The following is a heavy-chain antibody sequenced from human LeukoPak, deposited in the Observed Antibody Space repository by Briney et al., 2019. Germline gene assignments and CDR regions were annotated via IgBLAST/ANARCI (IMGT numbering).Heavy chain of an antibody. J-gene: IGHJ3*02. V-gene: IGHV1-2*02. CDR3: ASGYYGSGSYRAFDI. Sequence: ASVKVSCKASGYTFTGYYMHWVRPAPGQGLEWMGWINPNSGGTNYAQKFQGRVTMTRDTSISTAYMELSRLRSDDTAVYYCASGYYGSGSYRAFDIWGQGTMVTVSS. D-gene: IGHD3-10*01. CDR2: INPNSGGT. CDR1: GYTFTGYY.